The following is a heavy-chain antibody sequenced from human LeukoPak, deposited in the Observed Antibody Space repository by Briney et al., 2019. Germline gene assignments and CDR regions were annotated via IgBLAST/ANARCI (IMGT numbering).Heavy chain of an antibody. CDR3: ARDKSGTLGDYDAFDI. CDR1: GFTFSDYY. V-gene: IGHV3-11*06. D-gene: IGHD4-17*01. CDR2: ISSSTTYT. J-gene: IGHJ3*02. Sequence: GGSLRLSCAASGFTFSDYYMSWVRQAQGKGREWISYISSSTTYTNYADSVKGRFTISRDNAKNSLFLQMNSLRAEDTAVYYCARDKSGTLGDYDAFDIWGQGTMVTVSS.